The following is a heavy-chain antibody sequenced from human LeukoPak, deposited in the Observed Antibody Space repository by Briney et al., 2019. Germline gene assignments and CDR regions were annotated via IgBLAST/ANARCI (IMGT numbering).Heavy chain of an antibody. CDR2: INSDGSST. CDR3: ARVPNGPRGGSYGLYDY. Sequence: GGSLRLSCAASGFTFSSYWMHWVRQAPGKGLVWVSRINSDGSSTSYADSVKGRFTISGDNAKNTLYLQMNSLRAEDTAVYYCARVPNGPRGGSYGLYDYWGQGTLVTVSS. D-gene: IGHD1-26*01. J-gene: IGHJ4*02. V-gene: IGHV3-74*01. CDR1: GFTFSSYW.